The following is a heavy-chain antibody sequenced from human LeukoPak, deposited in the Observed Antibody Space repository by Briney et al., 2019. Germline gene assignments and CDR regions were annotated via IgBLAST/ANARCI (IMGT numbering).Heavy chain of an antibody. J-gene: IGHJ6*03. CDR2: ISGSGGST. CDR3: ARDPYSGSYGDYYYYYMDV. V-gene: IGHV3-23*01. CDR1: GFTFSSYA. D-gene: IGHD1-26*01. Sequence: PGGSLRLSCAASGFTFSSYAMSWVRQAPGKGLEWVSAISGSGGSTYYADPVKGRFTISRDNAKNSLYLQMNSLRPEDTAVYYCARDPYSGSYGDYYYYYMDVWGKGTTVTISS.